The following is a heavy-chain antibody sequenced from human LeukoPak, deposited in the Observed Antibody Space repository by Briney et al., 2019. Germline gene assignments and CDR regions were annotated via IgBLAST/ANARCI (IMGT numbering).Heavy chain of an antibody. CDR3: ARRPHYRYCSSTSCPSWFDP. Sequence: GASVKVSCKASGYTFTTYAMNWVRQAPGQGLEWMGWINTNTGNPTYAQGFTGRFVFSLDTSVSTAYLQISSLKASDTAMYYCARRPHYRYCSSTSCPSWFDPWGQGTLVTVSS. D-gene: IGHD2-2*01. J-gene: IGHJ5*02. V-gene: IGHV7-4-1*02. CDR1: GYTFTTYA. CDR2: INTNTGNP.